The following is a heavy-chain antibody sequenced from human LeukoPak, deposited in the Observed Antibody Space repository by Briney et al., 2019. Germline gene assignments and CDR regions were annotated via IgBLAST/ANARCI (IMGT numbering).Heavy chain of an antibody. D-gene: IGHD4-17*01. J-gene: IGHJ6*03. Sequence: KSSETLSLTCTVSGGSISSSSYYWGWIRQPPGKGLEWIGSIYYSGSTYYNPSLKSRVTISVDTSKNQFSLKLSSVTAADTAVYYCTNGDDYYYYMDVWGKGTTVTVSS. CDR2: IYYSGST. CDR3: TNGDDYYYYMDV. CDR1: GGSISSSSYY. V-gene: IGHV4-39*07.